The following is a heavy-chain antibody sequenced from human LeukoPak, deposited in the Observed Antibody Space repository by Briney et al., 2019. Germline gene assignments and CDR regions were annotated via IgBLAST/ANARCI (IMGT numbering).Heavy chain of an antibody. V-gene: IGHV3-43D*03. Sequence: GGSLRLSCAASGFTFDDYAMHWVRQAPGKGLEWVSLINTDGGATYYADSVKGRFTISRDNSKNSLYLQMNSLSAEDTAFYYCAKGRVPATIKYYFDCWGQEPWSPSPQ. D-gene: IGHD5-24*01. CDR2: INTDGGAT. J-gene: IGHJ4*01. CDR1: GFTFDDYA. CDR3: AKGRVPATIKYYFDC.